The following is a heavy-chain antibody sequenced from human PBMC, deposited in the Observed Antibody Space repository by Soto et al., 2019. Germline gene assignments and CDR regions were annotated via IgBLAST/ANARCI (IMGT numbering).Heavy chain of an antibody. D-gene: IGHD3-9*01. CDR2: IYPGDSDT. V-gene: IGHV5-51*01. Sequence: GDSLKISCKGSGYSFTSYWIGWVRQMPGKGLEWMGIIYPGDSDTRYSPSFQGQVTISADKSISTAYLQWSSLKASDTAMYYCARETDGDILTGYHSYGMDVWGQGTTVTVSS. CDR3: ARETDGDILTGYHSYGMDV. J-gene: IGHJ6*02. CDR1: GYSFTSYW.